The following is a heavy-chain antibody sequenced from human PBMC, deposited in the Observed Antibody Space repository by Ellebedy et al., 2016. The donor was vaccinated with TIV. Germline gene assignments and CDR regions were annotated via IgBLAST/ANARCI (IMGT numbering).Heavy chain of an antibody. CDR2: FDPEDGET. CDR1: GYTLTELS. D-gene: IGHD6-19*01. J-gene: IGHJ4*02. CDR3: ARARSSGWLHTPDY. Sequence: AASVKVSCKVSGYTLTELSMHWVRQAPGKGLEWMGGFDPEDGETIYAQKFQGRVTMTEDTSTDTAYMELSSLRSEDTAVYYCARARSSGWLHTPDYWGQGSLVTASS. V-gene: IGHV1-24*01.